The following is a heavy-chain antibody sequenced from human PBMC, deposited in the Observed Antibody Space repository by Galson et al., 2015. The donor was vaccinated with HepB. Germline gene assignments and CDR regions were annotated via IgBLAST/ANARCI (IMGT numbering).Heavy chain of an antibody. J-gene: IGHJ3*02. CDR3: APAGAGDAFDI. CDR1: GYTFTGYY. Sequence: SVKVSCKASGYTFTGYYMHWVRQAPGEGLEWMGRINPNSGDTNYAQKFQGRVTMTRDTSISTAYMELSRLRSDDTAMYFCAPAGAGDAFDIWGQGTMVTVSS. D-gene: IGHD7-27*01. CDR2: INPNSGDT. V-gene: IGHV1-2*06.